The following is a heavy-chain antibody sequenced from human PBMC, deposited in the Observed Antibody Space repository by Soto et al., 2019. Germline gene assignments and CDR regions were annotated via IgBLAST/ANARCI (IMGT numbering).Heavy chain of an antibody. D-gene: IGHD6-6*01. V-gene: IGHV4-61*08. J-gene: IGHJ6*02. CDR1: GGSISSGGYY. CDR2: VYYSGST. Sequence: SETLSLTCTVSGGSISSGGYYWSWIRQHPGKGLEWIGYVYYSGSTNYNPSLKSRVTISVDTSKNQFSLRLSSVTAADTAVYYCARVGAGGSSSGWIYYYYGMDVWGPGTTVTVSS. CDR3: ARVGAGGSSSGWIYYYYGMDV.